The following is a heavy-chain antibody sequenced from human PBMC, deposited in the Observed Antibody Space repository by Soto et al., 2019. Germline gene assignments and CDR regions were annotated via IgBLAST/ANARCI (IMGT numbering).Heavy chain of an antibody. CDR3: AREKYSSSFGFAY. J-gene: IGHJ4*02. CDR1: GFTFSSYW. V-gene: IGHV3-7*01. CDR2: IKQDGSEK. D-gene: IGHD6-6*01. Sequence: GGSLRLSCAASGFTFSSYWMSWVRQAPGKGLEWVANIKQDGSEKYYVDSVKGRFTISRDNAKNSLYLQMNSLRAEDTAVYYCAREKYSSSFGFAYWGQGTLVTVSS.